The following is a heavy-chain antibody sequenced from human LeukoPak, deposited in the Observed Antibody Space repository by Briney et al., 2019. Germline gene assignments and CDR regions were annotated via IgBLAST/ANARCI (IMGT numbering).Heavy chain of an antibody. Sequence: GGSLRLSCAASGFTFSSYGMNWVRQAPGKGLEWVSAISGSGGSTYYADSVEGRFTISRDNSKNTLYLHMNSLRAEDTAVYYCAKSRGYYFGSGSYLFDYWGQGTLVTVSS. D-gene: IGHD3-10*01. V-gene: IGHV3-23*01. CDR1: GFTFSSYG. J-gene: IGHJ4*02. CDR2: ISGSGGST. CDR3: AKSRGYYFGSGSYLFDY.